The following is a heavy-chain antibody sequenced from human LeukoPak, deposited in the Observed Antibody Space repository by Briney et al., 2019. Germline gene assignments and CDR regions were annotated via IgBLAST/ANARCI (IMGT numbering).Heavy chain of an antibody. CDR1: GYTFISYD. J-gene: IGHJ4*02. Sequence: GASVKVSCKASGYTFISYDINWVRQATGQGLEWMGWMNPNSGNTGSAQKLQGRVTMTRNTSISTTYMELSSLRSEDTAVYYCARGGSGSSWYDYWGQGTLVTVSS. CDR3: ARGGSGSSWYDY. CDR2: MNPNSGNT. V-gene: IGHV1-8*01. D-gene: IGHD6-13*01.